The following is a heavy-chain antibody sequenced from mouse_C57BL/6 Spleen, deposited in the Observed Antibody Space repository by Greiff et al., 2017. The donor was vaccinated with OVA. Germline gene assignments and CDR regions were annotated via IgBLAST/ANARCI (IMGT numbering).Heavy chain of an antibody. Sequence: EVKLMESGPGLVKPSQSLSLTCSVTGYSITSGYYWNWIRQFPGNKLEWMGYISYDGSNNYNPSLKNRISITRDTSKNQFFLKLNSVTTEDTATYYCASNHYGNYARTGGQGTLVTVSA. CDR1: GYSITSGYY. V-gene: IGHV3-6*01. CDR3: ASNHYGNYART. D-gene: IGHD2-1*01. J-gene: IGHJ3*01. CDR2: ISYDGSN.